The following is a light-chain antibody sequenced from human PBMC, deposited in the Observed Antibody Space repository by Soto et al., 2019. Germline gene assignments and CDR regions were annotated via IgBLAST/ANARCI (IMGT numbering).Light chain of an antibody. CDR3: SSDASSSTWV. Sequence: QSALTQPASVSGSPGQSITISCTGTSSDVGGYNYVSWYQQHPGKAPKLMIYDVSDRPSGVSNRFSGSKSDNTASLTISGLQAEDEADYYCSSDASSSTWVFGGGTQLTVL. V-gene: IGLV2-14*01. CDR1: SSDVGGYNY. CDR2: DVS. J-gene: IGLJ3*02.